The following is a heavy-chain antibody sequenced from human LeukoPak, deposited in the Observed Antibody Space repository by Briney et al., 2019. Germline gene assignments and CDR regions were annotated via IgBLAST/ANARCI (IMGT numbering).Heavy chain of an antibody. D-gene: IGHD6-19*01. CDR1: GGTFSTDA. V-gene: IGHV1-69*04. Sequence: ASVKVSCKASGGTFSTDAISWVRQAPGQGLEWMGRVIPYLGIIDYTQKFQGRITISADKSTSTAYMEMNSLTSEDTAVYYCARDTAVAPSSNWFDPWGQGTLVTVSS. CDR2: VIPYLGII. CDR3: ARDTAVAPSSNWFDP. J-gene: IGHJ5*02.